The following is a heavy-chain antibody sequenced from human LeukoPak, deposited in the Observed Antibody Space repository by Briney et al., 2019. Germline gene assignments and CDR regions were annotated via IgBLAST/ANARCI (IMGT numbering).Heavy chain of an antibody. V-gene: IGHV1-46*01. CDR2: INPSGGST. J-gene: IGHJ4*02. CDR3: AREFRVAAAGPARDDY. Sequence: ASVKVSCKASGYTFTSYYMHWVRQAPGQGLEWMGIINPSGGSTSYAQKFQGRVTMTRDTSTSTVYMELSSLRSEDTAVYYCAREFRVAAAGPARDDYWRQGTLVTVSS. D-gene: IGHD6-13*01. CDR1: GYTFTSYY.